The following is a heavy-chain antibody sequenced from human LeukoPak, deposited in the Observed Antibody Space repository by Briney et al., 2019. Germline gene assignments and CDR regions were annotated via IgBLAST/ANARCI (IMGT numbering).Heavy chain of an antibody. D-gene: IGHD4-17*01. CDR1: GGSISSYY. J-gene: IGHJ4*02. V-gene: IGHV4-59*01. CDR3: ARVLIEGDDYGDYVSSAEDY. Sequence: PSETLSLTCTVSGGSISSYYWSWIRQPPGKGLEWIGYIYYSGSTNYNPSLKSRVTISVDTSKNQFSLKLSSVTAADTAVYYCARVLIEGDDYGDYVSSAEDYWGQGTLVTVSS. CDR2: IYYSGST.